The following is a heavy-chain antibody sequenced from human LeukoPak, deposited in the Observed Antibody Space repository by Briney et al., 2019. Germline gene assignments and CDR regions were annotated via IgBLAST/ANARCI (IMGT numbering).Heavy chain of an antibody. V-gene: IGHV4-59*02. CDR3: ARGGLDYYFYMDV. D-gene: IGHD3-16*01. Sequence: AESLSLTCTVSGGSVSSHFWSWVRQPPGKGPEWLGYIHHSGGTRFNPPLKSRLSISRDTSKNQLSLSLNSVTAADAAVYYCARGGLDYYFYMDVWGKGTTVAVSS. CDR1: GGSVSSHF. CDR2: IHHSGGT. J-gene: IGHJ6*03.